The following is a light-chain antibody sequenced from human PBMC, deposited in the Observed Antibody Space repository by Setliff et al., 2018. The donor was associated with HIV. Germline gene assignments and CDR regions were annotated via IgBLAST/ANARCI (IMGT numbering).Light chain of an antibody. CDR3: CSYAGSSYV. J-gene: IGLJ1*01. CDR2: DVN. Sequence: QTVLTQPRSVSGSPGQSVTISCTGTSSDVGGYNYVSWYQQNPDKAPKLMIYDVNKRPSGVPDRFSGSKSGQMASLTISGLQAEDEADYYCCSYAGSSYVFGTGTKVTVL. CDR1: SSDVGGYNY. V-gene: IGLV2-11*01.